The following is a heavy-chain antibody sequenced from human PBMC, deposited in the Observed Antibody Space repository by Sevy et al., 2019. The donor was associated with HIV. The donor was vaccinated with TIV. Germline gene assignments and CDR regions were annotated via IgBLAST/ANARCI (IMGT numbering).Heavy chain of an antibody. V-gene: IGHV1-18*01. D-gene: IGHD3-22*01. CDR1: GYRFYSYG. CDR2: ISGYNDNT. CDR3: ARDWRYFDRTGYYLDY. J-gene: IGHJ4*02. Sequence: ASVKVSCTASGYRFYSYGISWVRQAPGQGLEWMGWISGYNDNTKHSEKFQGRVTMTKDTSTNTASMELRSLRSDDTAIYYCARDWRYFDRTGYYLDYWGQGTLVTVSS.